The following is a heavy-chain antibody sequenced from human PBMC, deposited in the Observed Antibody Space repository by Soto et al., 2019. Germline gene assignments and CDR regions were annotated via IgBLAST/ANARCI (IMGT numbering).Heavy chain of an antibody. CDR1: GYIFTSYG. CDR2: ISAYNGNT. D-gene: IGHD6-13*01. Sequence: WASVKVSCKASGYIFTSYGISWVRQAPGQGLEWMGWISAYNGNTKYAQNLQGRVTLTTDTSTYTAYMELSRLRSDDTAVYYCARARDPLYSSTLNGMDVWGQGTTVTVSS. J-gene: IGHJ6*02. V-gene: IGHV1-18*01. CDR3: ARARDPLYSSTLNGMDV.